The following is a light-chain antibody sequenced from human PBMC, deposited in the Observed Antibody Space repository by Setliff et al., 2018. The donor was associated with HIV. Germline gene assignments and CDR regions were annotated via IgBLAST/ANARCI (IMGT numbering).Light chain of an antibody. V-gene: IGLV2-14*03. CDR3: SSYTGSGTYV. CDR2: DVT. CDR1: SSDVRDYNF. J-gene: IGLJ1*01. Sequence: QSALTQPASVSGSPGQSITISCTGASSDVRDYNFVSWYQQHPGKAPKVLIYDVTKRPSGVSNRFSASKSGNTASLTITGLQADDEGDYYCSSYTGSGTYVFGAGTKVTVL.